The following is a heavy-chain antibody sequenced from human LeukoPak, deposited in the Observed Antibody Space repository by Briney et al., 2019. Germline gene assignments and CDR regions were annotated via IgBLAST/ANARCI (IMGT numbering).Heavy chain of an antibody. Sequence: GGSLRLSCAASGFTFSSYSMNWVRQAPGKGLEWVSYISSSSSTIYYADSVKGRFTISRDNAKNSLYLQMNSLRAEDTAVYYCVRDQPSGYSGYPVDYWGQGTLVTVSS. J-gene: IGHJ4*02. CDR3: VRDQPSGYSGYPVDY. CDR1: GFTFSSYS. V-gene: IGHV3-48*04. CDR2: ISSSSSTI. D-gene: IGHD5-12*01.